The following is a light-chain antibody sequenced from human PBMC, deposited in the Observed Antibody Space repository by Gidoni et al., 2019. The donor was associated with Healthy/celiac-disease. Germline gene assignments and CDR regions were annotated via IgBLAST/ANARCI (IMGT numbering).Light chain of an antibody. V-gene: IGKV3-20*01. Sequence: SALTQSPGTLSFSPGESATLSCRASQSVSSSYLAWYQQKPGQAPRLLIYGASSRATGIPDRFSGSGSGTDFTLTISRVEPEDFAVYYCQQDGSSPWTFGQGTKVEIK. CDR1: QSVSSSY. CDR3: QQDGSSPWT. CDR2: GAS. J-gene: IGKJ1*01.